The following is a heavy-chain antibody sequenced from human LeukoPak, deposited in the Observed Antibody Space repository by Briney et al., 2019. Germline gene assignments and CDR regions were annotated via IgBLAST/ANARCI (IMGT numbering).Heavy chain of an antibody. CDR2: ISSDGSST. J-gene: IGHJ4*02. V-gene: IGHV3-74*01. Sequence: GGSLRLSCAASGFTFSSYWMNWVRQAPGKGLVWVSRISSDGSSTTYADSVQGRFSISRDNAKNTLYLQMNSLRAEDTAVYYCARGRPHCIDYWGQGTLVTVSS. CDR3: ARGRPHCIDY. D-gene: IGHD2-15*01. CDR1: GFTFSSYW.